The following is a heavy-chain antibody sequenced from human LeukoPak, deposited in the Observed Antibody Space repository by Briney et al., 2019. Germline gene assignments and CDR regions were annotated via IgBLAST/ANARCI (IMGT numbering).Heavy chain of an antibody. J-gene: IGHJ6*02. Sequence: GGSLRLSCAASGFTFSSYSMNWVRQAPGKGLEWVSSISSSSSYIYYADSVKGRFTISRDNAKNSLYLQMNSLRAEDTAVYYCARRRIDHYYGMDVWGQGTTVTVSS. CDR3: ARRRIDHYYGMDV. V-gene: IGHV3-21*01. CDR2: ISSSSSYI. D-gene: IGHD2/OR15-2a*01. CDR1: GFTFSSYS.